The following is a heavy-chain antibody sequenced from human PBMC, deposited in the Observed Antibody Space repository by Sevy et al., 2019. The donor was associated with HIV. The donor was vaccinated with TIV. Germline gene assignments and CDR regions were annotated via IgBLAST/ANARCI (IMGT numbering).Heavy chain of an antibody. V-gene: IGHV3-15*01. CDR3: TTDLGIYASK. CDR1: GFTFSGAW. CDR2: IKSETDGGAT. Sequence: GGSLRLSCAASGFTFSGAWMSWVRQVPGKGLEWLGRIKSETDGGATDYAAPVKGRFTISSDDSKKTVYLQVNSLQVEDTAGYYCTTDLGIYASKWGQGTLVTVSS. J-gene: IGHJ4*02. D-gene: IGHD3-16*01.